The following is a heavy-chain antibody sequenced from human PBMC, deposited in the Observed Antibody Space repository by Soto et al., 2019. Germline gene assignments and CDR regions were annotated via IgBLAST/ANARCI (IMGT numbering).Heavy chain of an antibody. CDR2: ITNKIKGYAI. CDR3: TAVMPPSFDV. Sequence: EVQLVESGGGLVQPGGSLKLSCAAAGFSFSDSAVHWVRQASGKGLEWVGRITNKIKGYAIAYAASVDGRFTISREDSKSPAFLQMTILKTEDTGKYDCTAVMPPSFDVWGRGTMVTVSS. D-gene: IGHD2-21*01. CDR1: GFSFSDSA. V-gene: IGHV3-73*01. J-gene: IGHJ3*01.